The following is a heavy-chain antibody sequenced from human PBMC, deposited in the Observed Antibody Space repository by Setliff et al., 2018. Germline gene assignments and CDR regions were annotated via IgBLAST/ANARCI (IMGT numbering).Heavy chain of an antibody. V-gene: IGHV4-34*01. CDR3: ARAGIAAPFDY. CDR2: INHSGST. CDR1: GGSFSGYY. D-gene: IGHD6-13*01. Sequence: SETLSLTCAVYGGSFSGYYWSWIRQPPGKGLEWIGEINHSGSTNYNPSLKSRVTISVDTSKNQFSLKLSSVTAADTAVYYCARAGIAAPFDYWGQGTLVTVS. J-gene: IGHJ4*02.